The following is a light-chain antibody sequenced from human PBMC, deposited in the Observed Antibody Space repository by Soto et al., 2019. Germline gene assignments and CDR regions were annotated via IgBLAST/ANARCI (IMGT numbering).Light chain of an antibody. CDR3: SSYAGSSTFVV. Sequence: QSVLTQPASVSGSPGQSITISCTGTSSDVGSYNLVSWYQQHPGKAPKLIIYEDSKRPSGVSNRFSGSKSGNTASLTISGLQAEDEADYFCSSYAGSSTFVVFGGGTKVTVL. J-gene: IGLJ2*01. CDR2: EDS. V-gene: IGLV2-23*02. CDR1: SSDVGSYNL.